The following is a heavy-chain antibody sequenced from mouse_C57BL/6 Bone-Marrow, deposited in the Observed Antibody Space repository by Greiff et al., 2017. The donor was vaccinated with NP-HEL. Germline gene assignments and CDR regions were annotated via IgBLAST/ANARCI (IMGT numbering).Heavy chain of an antibody. CDR1: GYTFTDYN. V-gene: IGHV1-18*01. CDR3: ERKKEFYDYDVGYYLDY. D-gene: IGHD2-4*01. J-gene: IGHJ2*01. CDR2: INPNNGGT. Sequence: VQLQQSGPELVKPGASVKIPCKASGYTFTDYNMDWVKQSHGKSLEWIGDINPNNGGTIYNQKFKGKATLTVDKTSSTAYMELRSLTSEDTAVYDCERKKEFYDYDVGYYLDYWGKGTTLTVSS.